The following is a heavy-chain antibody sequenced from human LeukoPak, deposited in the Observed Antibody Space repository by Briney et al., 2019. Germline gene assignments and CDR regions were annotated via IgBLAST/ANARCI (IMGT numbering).Heavy chain of an antibody. J-gene: IGHJ4*02. D-gene: IGHD3-22*01. V-gene: IGHV1-69*13. CDR2: IIPIFGTA. CDR3: ARGPLPQDSSGPGGWNY. CDR1: GGTFSSYA. Sequence: SVKVSCKASGGTFSSYAISWVRQAPGQGLEWMGGIIPIFGTANYAQKFQGRVTITADESTSTAYMELSSLRSEDTAVYYCARGPLPQDSSGPGGWNYWGQGTLVTVSS.